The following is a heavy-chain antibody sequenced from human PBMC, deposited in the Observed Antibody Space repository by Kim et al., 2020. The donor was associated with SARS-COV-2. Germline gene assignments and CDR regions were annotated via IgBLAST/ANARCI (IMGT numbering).Heavy chain of an antibody. CDR3: ARDGGAAGGLGAFDN. V-gene: IGHV3-53*01. CDR2: IYSGGST. CDR1: GFTVSSNY. Sequence: GGSLRLSCAASGFTVSSNYMSWVRQAPGKGLEWVSVIYSGGSTYYADSVKGRFTISRDNSKNTLYLQMNSLRAEDTVVYYFARDGGAAGGLGAFDNRGQGTMVTVSS. D-gene: IGHD6-13*01. J-gene: IGHJ3*02.